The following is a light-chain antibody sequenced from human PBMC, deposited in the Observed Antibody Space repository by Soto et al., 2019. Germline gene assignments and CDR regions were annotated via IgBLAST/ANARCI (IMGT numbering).Light chain of an antibody. J-gene: IGKJ4*01. V-gene: IGKV1-27*01. CDR3: QRTYT. CDR1: QGTSSY. Sequence: DIQLTQSPSSLSASVGDRVTITCRVSQGTSSYLNWYRQKPGKVPKLLIYSASNLQSGVPSRFSGSGSGTDFTLTISSLQPEDVATYYGQRTYTFGGGTKVEIK. CDR2: SAS.